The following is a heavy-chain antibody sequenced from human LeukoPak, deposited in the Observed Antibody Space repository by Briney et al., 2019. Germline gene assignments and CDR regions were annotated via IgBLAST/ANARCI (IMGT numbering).Heavy chain of an antibody. CDR2: INSDGSWT. D-gene: IGHD2/OR15-2a*01. CDR3: VSFYETY. J-gene: IGHJ4*02. V-gene: IGHV3-74*01. Sequence: QPGGSLRLSCAASGNYWMHWVRQVQGKGLVWVSHINSDGSWTSYADSVKGRFTISKGNAKNTVYLQMNSLRAEDTAVYYCVSFYETYWGRGTLVTVSS. CDR1: GNYW.